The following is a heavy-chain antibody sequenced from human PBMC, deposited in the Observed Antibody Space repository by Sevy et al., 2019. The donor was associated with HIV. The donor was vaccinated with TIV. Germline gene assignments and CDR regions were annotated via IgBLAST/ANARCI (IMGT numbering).Heavy chain of an antibody. D-gene: IGHD5-12*01. V-gene: IGHV3-23*01. CDR2: ISGSGGRI. Sequence: GGSLRLSCAASGFTFSNYAMSWVRQAPGKGLEWVSAISGSGGRIYYADSVNGRFTISRDNSKNTLYLQMNSLRAEDTAVYYCATEGLSGYDAPFAYWGQGTLVTVSS. J-gene: IGHJ4*02. CDR1: GFTFSNYA. CDR3: ATEGLSGYDAPFAY.